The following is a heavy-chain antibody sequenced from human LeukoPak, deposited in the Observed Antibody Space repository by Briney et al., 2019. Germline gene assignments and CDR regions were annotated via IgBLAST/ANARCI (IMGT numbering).Heavy chain of an antibody. CDR3: ARDAGNSGYGCDL. D-gene: IGHD5-12*01. V-gene: IGHV3-48*01. CDR2: LRYTGET. CDR1: GFTFSQYS. Sequence: PGGSLRLSCADSGFTFSQYSINWVRQAPGKGLEWVSHLRYTGETFYADSVKGRFTISRDNVRNSLYLQMNSLRAEDTAMYYCARDAGNSGYGCDLWGQGTLVTVSS. J-gene: IGHJ5*02.